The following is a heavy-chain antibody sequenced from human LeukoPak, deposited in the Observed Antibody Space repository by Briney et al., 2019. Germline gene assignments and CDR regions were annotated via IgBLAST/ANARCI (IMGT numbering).Heavy chain of an antibody. D-gene: IGHD3-3*01. CDR3: AKARPLIETNYDFWSGYLDAFDI. CDR1: GFTFSSYA. CDR2: ISGSGGST. Sequence: GGSLRLSCAASGFTFSSYAMSWVRQAPGKGLEWVSAISGSGGSTYYAYSVKGGFTISRENSKNTPYLQMYSLRARNPAAYSSAKARPLIETNYDFWSGYLDAFDIWGQGTMATVSS. V-gene: IGHV3-23*01. J-gene: IGHJ3*02.